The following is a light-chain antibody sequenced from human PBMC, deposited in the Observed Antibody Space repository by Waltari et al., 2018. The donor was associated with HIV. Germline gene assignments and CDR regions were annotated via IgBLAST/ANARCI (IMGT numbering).Light chain of an antibody. Sequence: DVVMTQSPDTLSLSLGERATINCKSSQTVVLRTKTRDYHHSAWDQHKRGQPPKLLFYWACGRESGVPDRFSASGSGTDFSLTISSLQAEDVAVYYCHQYYIPPYTFGPGTKVDI. CDR2: WAC. J-gene: IGKJ3*01. V-gene: IGKV4-1*01. CDR1: QTVVLRTKTRDY. CDR3: HQYYIPPYT.